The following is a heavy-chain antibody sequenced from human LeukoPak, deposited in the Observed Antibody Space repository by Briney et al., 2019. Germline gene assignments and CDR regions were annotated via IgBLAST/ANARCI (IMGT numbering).Heavy chain of an antibody. V-gene: IGHV4-39*01. CDR2: IYYSGRT. Sequence: PSETLSLTCTVSGGSISSSSYYWGWIRQPPGKGLEWIGSIYYSGRTYYSPSLKSRVTISVDTSKNQFSLKMSSVTAADTAVYYCARLEYCSGGSCCLDYWGLGTLVTVSS. CDR3: ARLEYCSGGSCCLDY. CDR1: GGSISSSSYY. D-gene: IGHD2-15*01. J-gene: IGHJ4*02.